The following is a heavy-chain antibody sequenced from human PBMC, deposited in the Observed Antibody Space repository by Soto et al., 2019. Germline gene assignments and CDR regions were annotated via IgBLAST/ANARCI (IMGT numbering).Heavy chain of an antibody. CDR3: ARHGGYCSGGSCYVDY. CDR1: GGSISSSSYY. D-gene: IGHD2-15*01. CDR2: IYYSGST. J-gene: IGHJ4*02. V-gene: IGHV4-39*01. Sequence: QLQLQESGPGLVKPSETLSLTCTVSGGSISSSSYYWGWIRQPPGKGLEWIGSIYYSGSTYYNPSLKSRVTISVDTSKNQFSLKLSSVTAADTAVYYCARHGGYCSGGSCYVDYWGQGTLVTVSS.